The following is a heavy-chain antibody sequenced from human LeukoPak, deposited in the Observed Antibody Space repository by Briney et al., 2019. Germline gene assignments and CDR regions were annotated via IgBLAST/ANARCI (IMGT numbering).Heavy chain of an antibody. V-gene: IGHV3-23*01. J-gene: IGHJ4*02. CDR2: ISGGGGST. D-gene: IGHD1-26*01. Sequence: HAGGSLRLSSAASGFTCTSYSMNWLRHAPGKGLEWVSTISGGGGSTYYADSVKGRFTISRDNSKNTLYLQVNSLRAEDTAVYYCAKGGKWDVTPFDYWGQGTLVTVSS. CDR1: GFTCTSYS. CDR3: AKGGKWDVTPFDY.